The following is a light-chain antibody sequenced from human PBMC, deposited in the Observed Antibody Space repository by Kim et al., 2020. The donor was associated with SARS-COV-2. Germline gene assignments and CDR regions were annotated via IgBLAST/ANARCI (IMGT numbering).Light chain of an antibody. V-gene: IGKV1-39*01. CDR2: AAS. Sequence: DIQMTQSPSSLSASVGDRVTITCRASQRIGTYLIWYQKKPGEAPKLLIYAASSLQSGVPSRFSGSGSGTDFTLTISSLHPEDSATYYCQQSNSVPFTFGPGTKVDIK. J-gene: IGKJ3*01. CDR1: QRIGTY. CDR3: QQSNSVPFT.